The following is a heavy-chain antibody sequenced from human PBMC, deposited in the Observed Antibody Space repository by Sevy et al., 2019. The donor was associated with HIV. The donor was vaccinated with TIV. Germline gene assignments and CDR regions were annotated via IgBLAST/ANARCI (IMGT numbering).Heavy chain of an antibody. J-gene: IGHJ4*02. CDR1: GFTFSDYY. Sequence: GGSLRLSCAASGFTFSDYYMGWVRKAPGKGLEWMASINQDGSQKNYVDSVKGRFTISRDNAKNSVSLQMNSLRVDDTAIYYCARELWPGDYWGQGTLVTVSS. V-gene: IGHV3-7*01. CDR2: INQDGSQK. D-gene: IGHD2-21*01. CDR3: ARELWPGDY.